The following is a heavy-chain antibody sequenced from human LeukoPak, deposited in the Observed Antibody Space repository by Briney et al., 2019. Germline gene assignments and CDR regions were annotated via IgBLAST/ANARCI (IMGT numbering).Heavy chain of an antibody. CDR2: INHSGST. CDR3: AKDRKIGHYYYMDV. CDR1: GGSFSGYY. Sequence: PPETLSLTCAVYGGSFSGYYWSWIRQPPGKGLEWIGEINHSGSTNYNPSLKSRVTISVDTSKNQFSLKLSSVTAADTAVYYCAKDRKIGHYYYMDVWGKGTTVTISS. V-gene: IGHV4-34*01. D-gene: IGHD3/OR15-3a*01. J-gene: IGHJ6*03.